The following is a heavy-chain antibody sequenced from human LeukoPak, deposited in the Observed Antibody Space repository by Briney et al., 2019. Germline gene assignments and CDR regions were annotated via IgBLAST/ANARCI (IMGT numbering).Heavy chain of an antibody. CDR1: GFTFSSYW. CDR2: IKQDGSEK. V-gene: IGHV3-7*01. J-gene: IGHJ5*02. D-gene: IGHD6-13*01. CDR3: ARGESDRIAAARYNWFDP. Sequence: GGSLRLSCAASGFTFSSYWMSWVRQAPGKGLEWVANIKQDGSEKYYVDSVKGRFTISRDNAKSSLYLQMNSLRAEDTAVYYCARGESDRIAAARYNWFDPWGQGTLVTVSS.